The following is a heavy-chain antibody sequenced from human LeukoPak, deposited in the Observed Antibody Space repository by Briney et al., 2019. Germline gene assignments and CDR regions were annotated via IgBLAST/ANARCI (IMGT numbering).Heavy chain of an antibody. CDR2: ICYDGNNK. CDR3: ARDHYYGSENYYYYYHMDV. Sequence: GGSLRLSCAASGFSFSSYGMHWVRQAPGKGLEWVAVICYDGNNKYYADSVKGRFTISRDNSKNTLHLQMNSLRAEDTALYYCARDHYYGSENYYYYYHMDVWGTGTTVTVSS. J-gene: IGHJ6*03. CDR1: GFSFSSYG. D-gene: IGHD3-10*01. V-gene: IGHV3-33*01.